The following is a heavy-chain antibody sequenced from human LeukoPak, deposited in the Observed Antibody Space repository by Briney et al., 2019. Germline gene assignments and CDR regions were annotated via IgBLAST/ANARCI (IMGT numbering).Heavy chain of an antibody. V-gene: IGHV3-21*01. J-gene: IGHJ6*03. CDR2: ISSGSSYI. D-gene: IGHD3-3*01. Sequence: GGSLRLSCAASGFTFSSYSMNWVRQAPGKGLDWVSSISSGSSYIYYADSVKGRFTISRDNAKNSLYLQMNSLRAEDTAVYYCARYDFCSGHIGYYYYMDVWGKGTTVTVSS. CDR1: GFTFSSYS. CDR3: ARYDFCSGHIGYYYYMDV.